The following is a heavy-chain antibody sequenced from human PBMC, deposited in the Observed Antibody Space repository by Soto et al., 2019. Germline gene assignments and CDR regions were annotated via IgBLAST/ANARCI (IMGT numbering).Heavy chain of an antibody. Sequence: EVQLVESGGGLVQPGGSLGLSCAASGFTFSSCWMSWVRLAPGKGLEWVAHIKQSGSDRYYVDSVRGRFTISRDNAKNSLYLQMNSLRVEDTAMYYCASVKSWAVSPWGQGTLVTVSS. V-gene: IGHV3-7*01. CDR3: ASVKSWAVSP. CDR1: GFTFSSCW. J-gene: IGHJ5*02. D-gene: IGHD3-10*01. CDR2: IKQSGSDR.